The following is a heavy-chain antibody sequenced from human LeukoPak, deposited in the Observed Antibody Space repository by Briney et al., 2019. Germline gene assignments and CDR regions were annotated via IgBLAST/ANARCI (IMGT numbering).Heavy chain of an antibody. Sequence: PSETLSLTCTVSGGSISSGSYYWGWIRQPPGKGLEWIGSIYYSGSTYYNPSLKGRVTISVDTSKNQFSLKLSSVTAADTAVYYCARDYGDSNNDAFDIWGQGTMVTVSS. CDR1: GGSISSGSYY. V-gene: IGHV4-39*07. D-gene: IGHD4-17*01. J-gene: IGHJ3*02. CDR2: IYYSGST. CDR3: ARDYGDSNNDAFDI.